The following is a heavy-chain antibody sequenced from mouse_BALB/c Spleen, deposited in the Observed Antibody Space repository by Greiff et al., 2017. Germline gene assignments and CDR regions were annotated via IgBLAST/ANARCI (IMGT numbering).Heavy chain of an antibody. J-gene: IGHJ4*01. CDR3: ATLITTEQDY. CDR1: GFTFSSFG. CDR2: ISSGSSTI. Sequence: EVKLMESGGGLVQPGGSRKLSCAASGFTFSSFGMHWVRQAPEKGLEWVAYISSGSSTIYYADTVKGRFTISRDNPKNTLFLQMTSLRSEDTAMYYCATLITTEQDYWGQGTSVTVSS. D-gene: IGHD1-1*01. V-gene: IGHV5-17*02.